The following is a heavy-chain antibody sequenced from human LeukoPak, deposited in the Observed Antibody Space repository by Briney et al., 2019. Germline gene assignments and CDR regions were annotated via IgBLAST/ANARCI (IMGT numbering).Heavy chain of an antibody. CDR2: IYYRGST. CDR1: GGSISSDY. V-gene: IGHV4-59*01. D-gene: IGHD3-22*01. CDR3: ARLSGYSSGHYYSDY. J-gene: IGHJ4*02. Sequence: PSETLSLTCTVSGGSISSDYWSWIRQPPGKGLEWIGYIYYRGSTNYNPSLKSRVTISVDTSKNQFSLKLSSVTAADSAVYYCARLSGYSSGHYYSDYWGQGTLVTVSS.